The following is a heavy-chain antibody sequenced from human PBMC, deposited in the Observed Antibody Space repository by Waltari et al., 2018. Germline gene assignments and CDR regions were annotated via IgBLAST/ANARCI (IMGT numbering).Heavy chain of an antibody. CDR2: MSYDGFSK. Sequence: QVQLVASGGGVVQPGRSLRLSCAAPAFTYRTSLIHWVRQAPGKGLEWVAAMSYDGFSKYYADSVKGRFSIGRDDSQNTVYLQANSLTTEDTAVYYCGREGGTSGYSGYLDTWGQGTLVTVSS. D-gene: IGHD2-15*01. CDR1: AFTYRTSL. V-gene: IGHV3-30*01. CDR3: GREGGTSGYSGYLDT. J-gene: IGHJ4*02.